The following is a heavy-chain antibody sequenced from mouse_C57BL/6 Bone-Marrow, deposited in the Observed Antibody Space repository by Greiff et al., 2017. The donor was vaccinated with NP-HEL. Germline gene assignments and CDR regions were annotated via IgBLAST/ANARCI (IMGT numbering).Heavy chain of an antibody. Sequence: VQLQQSGPELVKPGASVTLPCKASGYTFTAYTLPWVTQSPGQSLEWIGDINPNNGGTIYKQKFKGKATLTVDKSSSTAYMELRSLTSEDTAVYYCARSKTTNTTVVAPFDYWGQGTTLTVSS. CDR1: GYTFTAYT. CDR3: ARSKTTNTTVVAPFDY. J-gene: IGHJ2*01. CDR2: INPNNGGT. D-gene: IGHD1-1*01. V-gene: IGHV1-18*01.